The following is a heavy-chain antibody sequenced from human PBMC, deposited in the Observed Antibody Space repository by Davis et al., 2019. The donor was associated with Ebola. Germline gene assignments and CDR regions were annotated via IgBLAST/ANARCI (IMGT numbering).Heavy chain of an antibody. CDR2: IIPFLRKP. V-gene: IGHV1-69*13. CDR1: GGTFGTSA. J-gene: IGHJ5*02. Sequence: AASVKVSCKASGGTFGTSAISWVRQAPGQGLEWLGVIIPFLRKPYYAQNFQGRVTITADDSTSTSYMELSSLRSEDTAVYYCARDWVAHWFDPWGQGTLVTVSS. D-gene: IGHD2-15*01. CDR3: ARDWVAHWFDP.